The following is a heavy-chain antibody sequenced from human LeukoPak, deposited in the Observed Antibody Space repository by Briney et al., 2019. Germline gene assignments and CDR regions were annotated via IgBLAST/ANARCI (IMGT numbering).Heavy chain of an antibody. V-gene: IGHV3-30-3*01. CDR3: AREKLANYCFDY. CDR2: IAYDGSNK. J-gene: IGHJ4*02. Sequence: GGSLRLSCAASGFTFSSYAMHWVRQAPGKGLEWVAFIAYDGSNKYYADSVKGRFTISRDNSRNTLYLQMDSVRAEDTAVYYCAREKLANYCFDYWGQGTLVSVSS. D-gene: IGHD4-23*01. CDR1: GFTFSSYA.